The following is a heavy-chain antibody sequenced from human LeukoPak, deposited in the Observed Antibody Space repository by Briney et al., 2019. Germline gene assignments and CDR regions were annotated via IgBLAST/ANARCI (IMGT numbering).Heavy chain of an antibody. J-gene: IGHJ4*02. CDR1: GFNFSSYA. CDR3: AKGVSRGVDPTGLEY. CDR2: ISYDGSDR. V-gene: IGHV3-30*18. D-gene: IGHD1-1*01. Sequence: GGSLRLSCAASGFNFSSYAMSWVRQAPGKGPEWVAVISYDGSDRYYANFVKGRFTISRDNSKNTLFLQTNSMRPEDTAVYYCAKGVSRGVDPTGLEYWGQGTLVTVSS.